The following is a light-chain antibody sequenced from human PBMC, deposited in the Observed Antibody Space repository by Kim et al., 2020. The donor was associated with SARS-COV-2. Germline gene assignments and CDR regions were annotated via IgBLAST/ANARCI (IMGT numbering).Light chain of an antibody. CDR2: GKN. V-gene: IGLV3-19*01. Sequence: SSELTQDPAVSVAQGQTVRITCQGDSLRNYYASWYQQKPGQAPVLVIYGKNNRPSGIPDRFSGSSSGNTASLTITGAQAEDEADYYCNSRDSSGNHWVFGGGTQLTVL. J-gene: IGLJ3*02. CDR3: NSRDSSGNHWV. CDR1: SLRNYY.